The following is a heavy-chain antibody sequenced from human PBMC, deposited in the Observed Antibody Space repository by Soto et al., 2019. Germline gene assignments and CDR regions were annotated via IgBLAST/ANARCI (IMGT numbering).Heavy chain of an antibody. V-gene: IGHV4-4*02. Sequence: QVQLQEAGPGLVKPSGTLSLTCAVSGASISTSYWWSWVRQPPGRGLEWLGEIWHSGSTNYNPSLKSRLTMSVDGSKNQFSLKLTSVTAADTAVYYCARGGDYKVDCWGQGTLVTVSS. CDR2: IWHSGST. CDR1: GASISTSYW. J-gene: IGHJ4*02. D-gene: IGHD4-17*01. CDR3: ARGGDYKVDC.